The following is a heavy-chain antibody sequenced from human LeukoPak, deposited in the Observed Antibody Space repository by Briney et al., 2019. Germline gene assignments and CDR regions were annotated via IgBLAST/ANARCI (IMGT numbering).Heavy chain of an antibody. J-gene: IGHJ4*02. CDR3: ATYDSWSGYNIAY. D-gene: IGHD3-3*01. Sequence: GVSLRLSCVVSGFTLSSRWMMWVRQAPGEGLEWMTNINRDGSEENYVDSVKGRLTITRDNAENSLYLQMNSLKVEDSAIYYCATYDSWSGYNIAYWGQGTLVTVSS. V-gene: IGHV3-7*03. CDR1: GFTLSSRW. CDR2: INRDGSEE.